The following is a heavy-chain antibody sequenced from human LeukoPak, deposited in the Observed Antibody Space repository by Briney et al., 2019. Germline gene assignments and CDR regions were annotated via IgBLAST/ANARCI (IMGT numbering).Heavy chain of an antibody. J-gene: IGHJ4*02. CDR3: ARHRGSTGFFDF. V-gene: IGHV4-39*01. Sequence: SETLSLTCSVSADSIASSTHLWGWIRQTPGEGLEWIGSVFFQNTYYNPSLQSRVSISVDTSKSQFSLDLRSVTGADTALYYCARHRGSTGFFDFWGRGIVVTASS. CDR1: ADSIASSTHL. D-gene: IGHD1-26*01. CDR2: VFFQNT.